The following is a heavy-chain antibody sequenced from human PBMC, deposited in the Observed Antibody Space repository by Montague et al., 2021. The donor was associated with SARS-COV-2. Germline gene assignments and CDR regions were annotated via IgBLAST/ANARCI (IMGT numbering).Heavy chain of an antibody. J-gene: IGHJ5*01. V-gene: IGHV3-23*01. CDR1: GFTFSGCG. CDR3: AKSLLGVGTTGIDS. CDR2: ISGVSTGT. D-gene: IGHD3-3*01. Sequence: SLRLSCAASGFTFSGCGMYWVRRAPGKGLEWLSSISGVSTGTYYADSVKGRFTISRDNSRDTLYPQMSSLRAEDTAIYYCAKSLLGVGTTGIDSWGQGTLVTVSA.